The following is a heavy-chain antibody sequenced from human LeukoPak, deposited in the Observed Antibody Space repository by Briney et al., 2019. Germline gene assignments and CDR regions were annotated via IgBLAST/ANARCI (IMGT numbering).Heavy chain of an antibody. Sequence: SETLSLTCTVSGGSVNNYYWGWIRQPPGMGLDWIGIVYYSGSTYYNPSLKSRVTISVDTSKNQFSLKLNSVTAADTAVYYCARHVRDSSGWYPYYFDYWGQGTLVTVSS. CDR3: ARHVRDSSGWYPYYFDY. J-gene: IGHJ4*02. V-gene: IGHV4-39*01. CDR2: VYYSGST. D-gene: IGHD6-19*01. CDR1: GGSVNNYY.